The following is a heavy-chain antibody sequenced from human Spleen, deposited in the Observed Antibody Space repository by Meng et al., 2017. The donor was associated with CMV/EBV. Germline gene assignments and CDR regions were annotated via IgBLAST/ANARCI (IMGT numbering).Heavy chain of an antibody. CDR1: GGSFSGYY. CDR3: ASAYSSSWYGHWFDP. CDR2: INHSGST. Sequence: GSLRLSCAVYGGSFSGYYWSWIRQPPGKGLEWIGEINHSGSTNYNPSLKSRVTISVDTSKNHFSLKLSSVTAADTAVYYCASAYSSSWYGHWFDPWGQGTQVTVSS. J-gene: IGHJ5*02. D-gene: IGHD6-13*01. V-gene: IGHV4-34*01.